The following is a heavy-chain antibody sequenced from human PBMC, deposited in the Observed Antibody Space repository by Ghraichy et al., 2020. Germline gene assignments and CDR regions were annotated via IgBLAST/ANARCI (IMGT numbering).Heavy chain of an antibody. J-gene: IGHJ6*02. CDR3: ARDIVVVPAAIHYYYGMDV. V-gene: IGHV4-39*02. D-gene: IGHD2-2*01. Sequence: SETLSLTCTVSGGSISSSSYYWGWIRQPPGKGLEWIGSIYYSGSTYYNPSLKSRVTISVDTSKNQFSLKLSSVTAADTAVYYCARDIVVVPAAIHYYYGMDVWGQGTTVTVSS. CDR2: IYYSGST. CDR1: GGSISSSSYY.